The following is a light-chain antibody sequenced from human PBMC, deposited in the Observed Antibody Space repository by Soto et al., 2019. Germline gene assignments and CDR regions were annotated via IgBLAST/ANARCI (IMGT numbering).Light chain of an antibody. J-gene: IGKJ1*01. Sequence: EIVLTQSPATLSLSPGERATLSCRASQSVNSYLAWYQQKPGQAPRLLIYDASNRATGIPARFSGSGSGTDFTLTISSREHEDFAVYYCQQRSNWPPWTFGQGTKVEIK. CDR2: DAS. CDR1: QSVNSY. V-gene: IGKV3-11*01. CDR3: QQRSNWPPWT.